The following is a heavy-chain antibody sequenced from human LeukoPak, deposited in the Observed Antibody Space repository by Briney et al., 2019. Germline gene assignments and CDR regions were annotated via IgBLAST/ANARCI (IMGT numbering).Heavy chain of an antibody. Sequence: ASVKVSCKVSGYTLTELSMHWVRQAPGKGLEWMGGFDPEDGETIYAQKFQGRVTMTEDTSTDTAYMELSSLRSEDTAVYYCATAAYYDILTGHFGANWFDPWGQGTLVTVSS. D-gene: IGHD3-9*01. CDR1: GYTLTELS. V-gene: IGHV1-24*01. CDR2: FDPEDGET. CDR3: ATAAYYDILTGHFGANWFDP. J-gene: IGHJ5*02.